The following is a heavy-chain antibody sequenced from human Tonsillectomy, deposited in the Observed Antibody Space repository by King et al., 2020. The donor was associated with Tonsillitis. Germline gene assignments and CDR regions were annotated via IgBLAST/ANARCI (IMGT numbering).Heavy chain of an antibody. Sequence: VQLVESGGGLVQPGRSLRLSCAASGFTFDDYAMHWVRQAPGKGLEWVSGISWNSGSIGSADSVKGRFTISRDNAKNSLYLQMNSLRAEDTALYYCAKDIVRYCSSTSCSDAFDIWGQGTMVTVSS. D-gene: IGHD2-2*01. CDR3: AKDIVRYCSSTSCSDAFDI. CDR2: ISWNSGSI. V-gene: IGHV3-9*01. J-gene: IGHJ3*02. CDR1: GFTFDDYA.